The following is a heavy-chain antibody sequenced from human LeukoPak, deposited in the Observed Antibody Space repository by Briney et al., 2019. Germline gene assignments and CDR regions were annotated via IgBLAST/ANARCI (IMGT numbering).Heavy chain of an antibody. J-gene: IGHJ2*01. CDR2: ISSSGTTI. CDR1: GFTFSDYY. D-gene: IGHD3-22*01. Sequence: GGSLRLSCAASGFTFSDYYMSCIRQAPGKGLEWVSYISSSGTTIYYADSVKGRFTISRDNSKNTLYLQMDSLRAEDTAVYYCAKVLRYDSGGYYWYFDLWGRGTLVTVSS. CDR3: AKVLRYDSGGYYWYFDL. V-gene: IGHV3-11*01.